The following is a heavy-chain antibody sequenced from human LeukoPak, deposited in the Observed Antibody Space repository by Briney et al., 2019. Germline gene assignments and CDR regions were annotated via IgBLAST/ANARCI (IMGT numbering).Heavy chain of an antibody. CDR1: GFTVSSNY. D-gene: IGHD1-26*01. CDR3: ARGSGSFSGGFDY. Sequence: QPGGSLRLSCAASGFTVSSNYMSWVRQAPGKGLEWVSVIYSGGSTYYADSVKGRFTISRDNSKNTLYLQMNSLRAEDTAVYYCARGSGSFSGGFDYWGQGTLVTVSS. CDR2: IYSGGST. V-gene: IGHV3-53*01. J-gene: IGHJ4*02.